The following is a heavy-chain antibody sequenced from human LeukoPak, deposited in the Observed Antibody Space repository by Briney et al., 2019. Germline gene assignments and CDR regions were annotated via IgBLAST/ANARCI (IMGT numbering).Heavy chain of an antibody. J-gene: IGHJ4*02. V-gene: IGHV3-23*01. CDR1: GFTFSSYA. CDR3: AKGPRFGWNYFDY. CDR2: ISGSGGST. Sequence: PGGSLRLSCAASGFTFSSYAMSWVRQAPGKGLEWVSAISGSGGSTYYADSGKGRFTISRDNSKNTLYLQMNSLRAEDTAVYYCAKGPRFGWNYFDYWGQGTLVTVSS. D-gene: IGHD3-10*01.